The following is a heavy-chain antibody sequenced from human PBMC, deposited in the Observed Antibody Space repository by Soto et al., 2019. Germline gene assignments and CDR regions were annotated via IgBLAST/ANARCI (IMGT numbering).Heavy chain of an antibody. Sequence: GGSLRLSCAASGFTFSSYSMNWVRQAPGKGLEWVSSISSSSSYIYYADSVKGRFTISRDNAKNSLYLQMNSLRAEDTAVYYCARGDVQPLWFGELYGMDVWGQGTTVTVSS. D-gene: IGHD3-10*01. J-gene: IGHJ6*02. CDR2: ISSSSSYI. CDR3: ARGDVQPLWFGELYGMDV. V-gene: IGHV3-21*01. CDR1: GFTFSSYS.